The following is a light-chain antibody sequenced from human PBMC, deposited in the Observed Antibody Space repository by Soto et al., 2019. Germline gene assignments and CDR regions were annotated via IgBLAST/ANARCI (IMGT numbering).Light chain of an antibody. CDR1: QSVTNNY. CDR3: PQYGSSPIT. J-gene: IGKJ5*01. V-gene: IGKV3-20*01. CDR2: GAS. Sequence: EIVLTQSPGTLSLSPGERATLSCRASQSVTNNYLAWYQQKPGQAPRLLIYGASTRATGILDRFSGSGSGTDFTLTISRLEPEDFAVYYCPQYGSSPITFGQGTRLEIK.